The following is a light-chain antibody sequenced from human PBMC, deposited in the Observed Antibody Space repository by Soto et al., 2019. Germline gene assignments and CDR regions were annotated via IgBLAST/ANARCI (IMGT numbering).Light chain of an antibody. CDR1: HNINSF. CDR3: QESYSTLWT. J-gene: IGKJ1*01. Sequence: DIQMTQSPSSLSASVGDRVTITCRASHNINSFLNWYQQKPGKAPKLLIYKASSLESGVPSRFSGSGSGTEFTLTISSLQPEDFATYYCQESYSTLWTFGQGTKVDI. V-gene: IGKV1-39*01. CDR2: KAS.